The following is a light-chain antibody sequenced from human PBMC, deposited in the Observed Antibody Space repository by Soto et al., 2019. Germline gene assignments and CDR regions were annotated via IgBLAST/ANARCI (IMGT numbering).Light chain of an antibody. CDR2: DAS. CDR1: HDVSRN. V-gene: IGKV1-33*01. J-gene: IGKJ4*01. CDR3: QQYHCQRS. Sequence: DIQMTQSPSSLSASEGDRVTITCQSSHDVSRNLNWFQQKPGEAPQLLIYDASNLERGVPSRFRGSGSWTEFTRNTICLQPEDVATDYCQQYHCQRSFGGGTKVEIK.